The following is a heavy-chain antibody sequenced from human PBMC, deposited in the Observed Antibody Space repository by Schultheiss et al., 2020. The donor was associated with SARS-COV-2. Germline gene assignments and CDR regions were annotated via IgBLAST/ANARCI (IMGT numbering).Heavy chain of an antibody. J-gene: IGHJ4*02. Sequence: GGSLRLSCATSGFTFSSFAMTWVRQAPGKGLEWISYINEGGDVIFYADSIKGRFTISRDTAKSSLFLQMSSLRGDDTAVYYCAKERASYFDYWGQGTLVTVSS. V-gene: IGHV3-48*03. CDR1: GFTFSSFA. CDR3: AKERASYFDY. CDR2: INEGGDVI.